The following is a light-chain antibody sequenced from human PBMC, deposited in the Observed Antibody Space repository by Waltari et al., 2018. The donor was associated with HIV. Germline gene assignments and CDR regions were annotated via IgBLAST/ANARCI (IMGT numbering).Light chain of an antibody. J-gene: IGKJ1*01. CDR2: WAS. CDR3: QQYYNTPWT. V-gene: IGKV4-1*01. Sequence: IVMTQSPDSLAVSLGERATINCKSSQSVLYSSNDKNYLAWYQQKPGQPPKLLIYWASTRESGVPDRFSGGGSGTDFTLTISSLQAEDVAVYYCQQYYNTPWTFGQGTKVEIK. CDR1: QSVLYSSNDKNY.